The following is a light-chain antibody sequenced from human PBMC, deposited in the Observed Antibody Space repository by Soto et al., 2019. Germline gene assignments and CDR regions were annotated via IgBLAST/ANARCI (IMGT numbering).Light chain of an antibody. J-gene: IGKJ4*01. V-gene: IGKV1-39*01. CDR2: TAS. CDR3: QQSYSVPLT. CDR1: QNINNY. Sequence: DIQMTKSPSSLSASVCDRVTITCRASQNINNYLNWYQQKSGEAPKLLIYTASSLQSGVPARVSGSGSGTEFILTISSLQPEDFATYYCQQSYSVPLTFGGGTKVDIK.